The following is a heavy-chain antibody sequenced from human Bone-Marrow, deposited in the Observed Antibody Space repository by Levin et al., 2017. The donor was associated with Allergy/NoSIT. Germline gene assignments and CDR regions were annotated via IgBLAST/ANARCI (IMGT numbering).Heavy chain of an antibody. CDR2: IYWDGDE. V-gene: IGHV2-5*02. D-gene: IGHD6-13*01. CDR3: ARNYGIAPAGNNYFDP. J-gene: IGHJ5*02. Sequence: SGPTLVKPTQTLTLTCTFSGFSLTTDHVGVAWIRQSPGKALECLALIYWDGDERYSPSLKSRLTITKNTSKNQVVLTMTNMDPADTGTYYCARNYGIAPAGNNYFDPWGQGTLVRVSS. CDR1: GFSLTTDHVG.